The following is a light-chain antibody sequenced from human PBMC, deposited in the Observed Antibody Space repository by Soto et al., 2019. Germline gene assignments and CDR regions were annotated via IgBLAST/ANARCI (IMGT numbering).Light chain of an antibody. V-gene: IGKV3-20*01. Sequence: DIVLTQSPGTLSLSPGGRATLSCRASQLVVTDYLHWYQQKPGQAPRLLIYGALNRATGIPDRFSGSGSRTDFTLTINRLEPEDCAVXYCQLFGRSVTFGPGTKVDVK. CDR2: GAL. CDR3: QLFGRSVT. CDR1: QLVVTDY. J-gene: IGKJ3*01.